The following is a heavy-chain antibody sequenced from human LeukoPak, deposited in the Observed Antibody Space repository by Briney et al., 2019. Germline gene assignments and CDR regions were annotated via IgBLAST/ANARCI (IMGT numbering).Heavy chain of an antibody. J-gene: IGHJ4*02. CDR2: ISYDGSNK. D-gene: IGHD5-24*01. CDR3: ARDTPVEMATTFDY. CDR1: GITFSSYA. Sequence: GGSLRLSCAASGITFSSYAMHWVRQAPGKGLEWVAVISYDGSNKYYADSVKGRFTISRDNSKNTLYLQMNSLRAEDTAVYYCARDTPVEMATTFDYWGQGTLVTVSS. V-gene: IGHV3-30*04.